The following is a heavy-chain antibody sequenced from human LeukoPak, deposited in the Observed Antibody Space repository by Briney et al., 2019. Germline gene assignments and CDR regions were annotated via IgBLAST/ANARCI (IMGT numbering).Heavy chain of an antibody. CDR3: ARAGQYSTNNWFDP. V-gene: IGHV3-30*03. CDR1: GFTFSSYG. J-gene: IGHJ5*02. Sequence: TGGSLRLSCAASGFTFSSYGMHWVRQAPGKGLEWVAVISYDGSNKYYADSVKGRFTISRDNAKNTLYLQMNSLRGEDTAMYYCARAGQYSTNNWFDPCGQGTLVTVSS. D-gene: IGHD6-13*01. CDR2: ISYDGSNK.